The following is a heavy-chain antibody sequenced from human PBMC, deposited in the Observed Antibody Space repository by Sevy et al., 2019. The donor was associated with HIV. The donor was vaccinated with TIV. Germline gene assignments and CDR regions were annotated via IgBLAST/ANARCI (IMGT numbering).Heavy chain of an antibody. CDR1: GDSVSSNSAA. J-gene: IGHJ6*02. CDR2: TYYRSKWYN. V-gene: IGHV6-1*01. D-gene: IGHD3-10*01. Sequence: SQTLSLTCAISGDSVSSNSAAWNWIKQSPSRGLEWLGRTYYRSKWYNDYAVSVKSRITINPDTSKNQFSLQLNSVTPEDTAVYYCARGDYYGSGGSYYYYYGMDVWGQGTTVTVSS. CDR3: ARGDYYGSGGSYYYYYGMDV.